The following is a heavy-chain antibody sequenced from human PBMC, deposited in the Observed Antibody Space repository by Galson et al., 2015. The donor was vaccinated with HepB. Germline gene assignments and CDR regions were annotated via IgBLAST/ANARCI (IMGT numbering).Heavy chain of an antibody. V-gene: IGHV3-9*01. CDR2: INWNSADR. D-gene: IGHD3-10*01. Sequence: SLRLSCAGSGFTFEGHAMHWVRQAPGKGLEWVSGINWNSADRGYADFAKGRFTISRDNVKNSLYLQMNSLKPEDTAFYYCAKARGFRSDYYASGLDTWGQGILVSGSS. CDR3: AKARGFRSDYYASGLDT. J-gene: IGHJ5*02. CDR1: GFTFEGHA.